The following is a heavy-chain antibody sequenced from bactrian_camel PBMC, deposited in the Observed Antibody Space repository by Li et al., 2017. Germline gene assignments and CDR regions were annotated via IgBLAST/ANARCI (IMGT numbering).Heavy chain of an antibody. D-gene: IGHD5*01. V-gene: IGHV3S40*01. CDR1: GFDFPRHA. CDR2: INSDGGTA. J-gene: IGHJ7*01. Sequence: VQLVESGGGLVQPGGSLTLTCATSGFDFPRHAMFWVRQAPGKGLEWVSAINSDGGTAYYTDSLKGRVTISRDNAKNTVYLQMNSLKPEDTAVYYCAKGVVSWNHYYGMDLWGKGTQVTVS.